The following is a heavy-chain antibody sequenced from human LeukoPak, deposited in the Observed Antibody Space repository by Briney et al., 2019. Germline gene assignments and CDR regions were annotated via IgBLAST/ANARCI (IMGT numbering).Heavy chain of an antibody. J-gene: IGHJ6*03. V-gene: IGHV3-21*05. CDR1: GFTFSSYE. D-gene: IGHD5-12*01. CDR2: ISSSSSYI. Sequence: GGSLRLSCAASGFTFSSYEMNWVRQAPGKGLEWVSYISSSSSYIYYADSVKGRFTISRDNAKNSLYLQMNSLRAEDTAVYYCARVERGYHLILRKDYYYYMDVWGKGTTVTVSS. CDR3: ARVERGYHLILRKDYYYYMDV.